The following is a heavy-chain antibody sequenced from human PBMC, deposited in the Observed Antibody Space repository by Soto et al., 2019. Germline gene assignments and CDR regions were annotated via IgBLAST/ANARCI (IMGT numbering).Heavy chain of an antibody. CDR1: GYTFTTYG. J-gene: IGHJ4*02. V-gene: IGHV1-18*01. D-gene: IGHD1-1*01. CDR3: ARGRYGDY. CDR2: ISAHNGNT. Sequence: QVHLVQSGAEVKKPGASVKVSCKGSGYTFTTYGITWVRQAPGQGLEWMGWISAHNGNTNYAQKLQGRVTVTRDTSTSTAYTELRSLRPDDTAVDYCARGRYGDYWGQGALVTVSS.